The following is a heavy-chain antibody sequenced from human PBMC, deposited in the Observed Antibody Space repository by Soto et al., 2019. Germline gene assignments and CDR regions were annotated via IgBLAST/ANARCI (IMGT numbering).Heavy chain of an antibody. CDR3: ARDGLYGDPLYYFYCMHI. Sequence: GGSLRLSCAASGFTFSSYAMHWVSQAPGKGLEWVAVISYDGSNKYYADSVKGRFTICRDNSKNTLYLQMNGLRAEDTAVYYCARDGLYGDPLYYFYCMHIWCQETTVTISS. J-gene: IGHJ6*02. CDR2: ISYDGSNK. V-gene: IGHV3-30-3*01. D-gene: IGHD4-17*01. CDR1: GFTFSSYA.